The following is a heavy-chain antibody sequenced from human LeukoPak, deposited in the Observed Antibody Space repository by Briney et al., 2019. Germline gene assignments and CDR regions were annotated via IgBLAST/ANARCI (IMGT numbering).Heavy chain of an antibody. CDR1: GGSISSGSYY. CDR2: IYTSGST. Sequence: PSQTLSLTCTVSGGSISSGSYYWSWIRQPAGKGLEWIGRIYTSGSTNYNPSLKSRVTISVDTPKNQFSLKLSSVTAADTAVYYCARLGYCSGGSCYSAFDIWGQGTMVTVSS. CDR3: ARLGYCSGGSCYSAFDI. V-gene: IGHV4-61*02. D-gene: IGHD2-15*01. J-gene: IGHJ3*02.